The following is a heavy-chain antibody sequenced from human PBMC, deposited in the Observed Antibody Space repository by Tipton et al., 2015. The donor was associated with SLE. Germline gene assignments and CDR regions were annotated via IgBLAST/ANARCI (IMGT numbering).Heavy chain of an antibody. Sequence: SLRLSCAASGFTFSGSAMHWVRQASGKGLEWVGRIRSKTNSYATAYAASVKGRFTISRDDSKNTAYLQMNSLKTEDTAVYYCTRVTTVTLYYFDYWGQGTLVTVSS. CDR2: IRSKTNSYAT. CDR3: TRVTTVTLYYFDY. D-gene: IGHD4-17*01. J-gene: IGHJ4*02. CDR1: GFTFSGSA. V-gene: IGHV3-73*01.